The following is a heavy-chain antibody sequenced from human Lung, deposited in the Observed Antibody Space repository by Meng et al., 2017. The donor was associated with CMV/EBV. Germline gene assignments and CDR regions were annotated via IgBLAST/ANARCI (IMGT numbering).Heavy chain of an antibody. Sequence: SVXVSXXASGYTFTSYDINWVRQATGQGLEWMGWMNPNSGNTGYAQKFQGRVTITRNTSISTAYMELSSLRSEDTAVYYCARIGGGNRGDFDYWGQGNLVNGYS. D-gene: IGHD2-15*01. V-gene: IGHV1-8*03. J-gene: IGHJ4*02. CDR2: MNPNSGNT. CDR1: GYTFTSYD. CDR3: ARIGGGNRGDFDY.